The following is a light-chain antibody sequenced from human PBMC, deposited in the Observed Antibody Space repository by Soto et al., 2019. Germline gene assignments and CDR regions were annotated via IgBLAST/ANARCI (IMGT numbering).Light chain of an antibody. CDR1: QTIFRW. V-gene: IGKV1-5*01. Sequence: DIQMTQSPSTLSASVGDRVTITCRASQTIFRWLAWYQQRPGKAPNLLISDASDLQSGVPSRFSGNGSGAEFTLTIGRLQPDDFATYYCQQYNSYPWTFGQGTKVEF. CDR2: DAS. CDR3: QQYNSYPWT. J-gene: IGKJ1*01.